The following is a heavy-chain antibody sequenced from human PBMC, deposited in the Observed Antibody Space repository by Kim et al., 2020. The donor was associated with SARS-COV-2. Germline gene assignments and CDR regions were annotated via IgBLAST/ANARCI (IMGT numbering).Heavy chain of an antibody. CDR2: INPSGGST. Sequence: ASVKVSCKASGYTFTRYYMHWVRQAPGQGLEWMGIINPSGGSTSYAQKFQGRVTMTRDTSTSTVYMELSSLRSEDTAVYYCATLYCGGDCYHGLDYWGQGTLVTVSS. D-gene: IGHD2-21*02. CDR1: GYTFTRYY. J-gene: IGHJ4*02. V-gene: IGHV1-46*01. CDR3: ATLYCGGDCYHGLDY.